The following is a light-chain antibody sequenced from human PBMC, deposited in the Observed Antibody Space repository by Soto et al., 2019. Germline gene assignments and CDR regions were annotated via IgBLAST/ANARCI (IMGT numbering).Light chain of an antibody. CDR1: QGISSA. Sequence: AIQLTQSPSSLSASVGDRVTITCRASQGISSALAWYQQKPGKAPKLLIYDASSLESGVPSRFSGSGSGTDFTLTISSLQPEDFATYYCQLFNNYLTFGPGTKVDIK. CDR2: DAS. CDR3: QLFNNYLT. V-gene: IGKV1D-13*01. J-gene: IGKJ3*01.